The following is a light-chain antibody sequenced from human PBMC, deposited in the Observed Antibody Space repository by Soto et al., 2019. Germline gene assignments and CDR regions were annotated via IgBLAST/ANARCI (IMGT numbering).Light chain of an antibody. V-gene: IGLV2-14*01. CDR1: SSDVGNYNY. J-gene: IGLJ1*01. Sequence: QSALTQPASVSGSPGQSITISCTGTSSDVGNYNYVSWYQQHPGKAPRLMIYEVNNRPSGVSYRFSGSKSGNTASLTISGLQAEDEPDYYCTSYTSYSTYVFGTGTKLTVL. CDR3: TSYTSYSTYV. CDR2: EVN.